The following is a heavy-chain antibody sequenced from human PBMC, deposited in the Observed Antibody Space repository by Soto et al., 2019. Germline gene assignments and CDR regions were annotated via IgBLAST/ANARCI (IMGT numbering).Heavy chain of an antibody. Sequence: EVQLWESGGGLVQPGGSLRLSCVASGFTFSNYVMTWVRQAPGKGPEWVSVINGRGDTTYYSDSVKGRFTISRDNSKNMVSLQMNGLRAEDTAVYYCAKRPLYLKMFDYWGQGTLVTVSS. D-gene: IGHD2-15*01. J-gene: IGHJ4*02. CDR2: INGRGDTT. V-gene: IGHV3-23*01. CDR3: AKRPLYLKMFDY. CDR1: GFTFSNYV.